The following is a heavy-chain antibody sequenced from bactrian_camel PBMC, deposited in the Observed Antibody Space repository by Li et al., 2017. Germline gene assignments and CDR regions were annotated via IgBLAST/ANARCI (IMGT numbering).Heavy chain of an antibody. J-gene: IGHJ6*01. Sequence: HVQLVESGGGSVQAGGSLRLSCTAPGFTFDASDLGWYRQVPGNECELVSTVDSDGSTYYADFVKGRFTISQDNAKNTVYLQMNSLKSEDTALYYCATGGSWPDFGYWGQGTQVTVS. V-gene: IGHV3S55*01. CDR1: GFTFDASD. CDR2: VDSDGST. CDR3: ATGGSWPDFGY. D-gene: IGHD6*01.